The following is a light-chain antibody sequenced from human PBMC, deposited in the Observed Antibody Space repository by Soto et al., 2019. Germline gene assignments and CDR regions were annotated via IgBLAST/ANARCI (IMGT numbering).Light chain of an antibody. Sequence: QSVLTQTPSASGTPGQTVTISCSGSRSNIGNNAVSWYQQFPGTAPKLLIYNNNHQPSGVPDRFSDSKSGTSASLAISGLQSEDEADYYCATWDDSMNARGVFGGGTKLTVL. CDR1: RSNIGNNA. CDR3: ATWDDSMNARGV. J-gene: IGLJ3*02. CDR2: NNN. V-gene: IGLV1-44*01.